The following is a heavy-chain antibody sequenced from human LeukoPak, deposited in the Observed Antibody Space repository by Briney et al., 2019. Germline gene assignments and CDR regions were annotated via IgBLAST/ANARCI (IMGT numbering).Heavy chain of an antibody. Sequence: GGSLRLSCVVSGFTFSRCAMTWVRQAPGKGLEWVSAISGSGGKTYYADSVKGRFTISRDNSKNTLYLQMNSLKGEETAVYYCAKDEYDDFWSGPEYWGRGTLVAVSS. CDR3: AKDEYDDFWSGPEY. CDR1: GFTFSRCA. V-gene: IGHV3-23*01. J-gene: IGHJ4*02. CDR2: ISGSGGKT. D-gene: IGHD3-3*01.